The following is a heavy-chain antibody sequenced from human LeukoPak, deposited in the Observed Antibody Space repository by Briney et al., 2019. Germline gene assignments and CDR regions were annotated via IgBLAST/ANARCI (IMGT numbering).Heavy chain of an antibody. V-gene: IGHV3-21*04. CDR2: ISSSSSYI. D-gene: IGHD6-19*01. Sequence: GGSLRLSCAASGFTFSSFGMNWVRQAPGKGLEWVSSISSSSSYIYYADSVKGRFTISRDNAKNSLYLQMNSLRAEDTALYYCAKASIAVAGTGGAFDIWGQGTMVTVSS. J-gene: IGHJ3*02. CDR3: AKASIAVAGTGGAFDI. CDR1: GFTFSSFG.